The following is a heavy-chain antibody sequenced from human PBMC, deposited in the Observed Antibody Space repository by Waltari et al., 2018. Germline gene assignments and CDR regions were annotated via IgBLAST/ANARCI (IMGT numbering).Heavy chain of an antibody. J-gene: IGHJ4*02. CDR1: GYSISSGYY. CDR3: ARHRYDSSGYDDY. Sequence: QVQLQESGPGLVKPSETLSLTCAVSGYSISSGYYWGWIRQPPGKGLEWIGSIYHSGSTYYNPSLKSLVTISVDTSKNQFSLKLSSVTAADTAVYYCARHRYDSSGYDDYWGQGTLVTVSS. V-gene: IGHV4-38-2*01. CDR2: IYHSGST. D-gene: IGHD3-22*01.